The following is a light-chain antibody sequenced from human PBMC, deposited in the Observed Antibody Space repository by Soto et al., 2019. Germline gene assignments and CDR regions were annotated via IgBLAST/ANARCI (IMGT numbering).Light chain of an antibody. CDR3: QSYDSSLSGSYV. CDR1: TSNIGAGYD. CDR2: GNS. J-gene: IGLJ1*01. Sequence: QSVLTQPPSVSGAPGQRVTFSCTGSTSNIGAGYDVHWYQQLPGTSPKLLIFGNSNRPSGVPDRFSASRSGSSASLAITGLQAEDEADYYCQSYDSSLSGSYVFGSGTNVTVL. V-gene: IGLV1-40*01.